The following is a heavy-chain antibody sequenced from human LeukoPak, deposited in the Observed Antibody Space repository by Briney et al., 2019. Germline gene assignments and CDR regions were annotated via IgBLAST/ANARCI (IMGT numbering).Heavy chain of an antibody. CDR1: GGSISGYY. CDR2: IHYSGRP. CDR3: ARFGVDYDMDV. J-gene: IGHJ6*02. D-gene: IGHD3-16*01. Sequence: SETLSLTCTVSGGSISGYYWTWIRQPPGKGPEWIGQIHYSGRPDYNPSLKSRVTISVDTSKNQLSLKVTSVTGADTAVYYCARFGVDYDMDVWGQGTTVTVSS. V-gene: IGHV4-59*01.